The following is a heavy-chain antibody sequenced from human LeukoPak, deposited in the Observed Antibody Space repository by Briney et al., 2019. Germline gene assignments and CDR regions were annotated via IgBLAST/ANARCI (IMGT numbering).Heavy chain of an antibody. V-gene: IGHV3-33*01. D-gene: IGHD3-9*01. J-gene: IGHJ1*01. CDR2: IWYDGSNK. CDR3: ARYVLTYYDILTGYPDAEYFQH. Sequence: GRSLRLSCAASGFTFSSYGMHWVRQAPGKGLEWVAVIWYDGSNKYYADSVKGRFTISRDNSKNTLYLQMNSLRAEDTAVYYCARYVLTYYDILTGYPDAEYFQHWGQGTLVTVSS. CDR1: GFTFSSYG.